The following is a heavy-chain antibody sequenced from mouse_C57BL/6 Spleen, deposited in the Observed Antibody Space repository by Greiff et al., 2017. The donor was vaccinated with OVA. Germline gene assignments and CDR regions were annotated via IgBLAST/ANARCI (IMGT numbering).Heavy chain of an antibody. CDR1: GYSITSGYY. V-gene: IGHV3-6*01. D-gene: IGHD3-2*02. J-gene: IGHJ4*01. CDR3: ARGGQLRLRAMDY. Sequence: EVKLVESGPGLVKPSQSLSLTCSVTGYSITSGYYWNWIRQFPGNKLEWMGYISYDGSNNYNPSLKNRISITRDTSKNQFFLKLNSVTTEDTATYYCARGGQLRLRAMDYWGQGTSVTVSS. CDR2: ISYDGSN.